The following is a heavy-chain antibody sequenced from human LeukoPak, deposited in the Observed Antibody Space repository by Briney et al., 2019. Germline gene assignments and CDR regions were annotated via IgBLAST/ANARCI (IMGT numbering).Heavy chain of an antibody. Sequence: PGGSLRLSCAASGFTFSSYWMSWVRQAPGKGLEWVANIKQDGSEKYYVDSVKGRFTISRDNAKNSLYLQMNSLRAEDTAVYYCARDAGPDYDSSGYYYTYYFDYWGQGTLVTVSS. J-gene: IGHJ4*02. CDR2: IKQDGSEK. CDR3: ARDAGPDYDSSGYYYTYYFDY. CDR1: GFTFSSYW. V-gene: IGHV3-7*01. D-gene: IGHD3-22*01.